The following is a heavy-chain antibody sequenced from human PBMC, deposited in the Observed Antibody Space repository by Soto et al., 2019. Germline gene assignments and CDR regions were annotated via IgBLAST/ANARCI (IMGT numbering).Heavy chain of an antibody. CDR1: GGPISGDYY. CDR3: VREGVGFACSVYRSYYFDF. CDR2: IFSSGST. J-gene: IGHJ4*02. V-gene: IGHV4-30-4*01. Sequence: SETLSLTCNVSGGPISGDYYWTWIRQPPGKGLEWLGYIFSSGSTYYNPSFKTRVTMSVDKSNTQFSLRLSSVTAADTAVYYCVREGVGFACSVYRSYYFDFWGQGILVTVSS. D-gene: IGHD2-8*01.